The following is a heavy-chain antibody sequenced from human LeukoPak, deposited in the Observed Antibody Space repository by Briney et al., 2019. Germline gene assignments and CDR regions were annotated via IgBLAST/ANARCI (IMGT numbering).Heavy chain of an antibody. CDR3: ARANGGYDLGYFDY. V-gene: IGHV4-59*08. Sequence: SETLSLTCTITGGSISSYYWSWFRQPPGKGLEWVGYIYYSGSTNYSPSLKSRVTISIDTSKNQFSLKLSSVTAADTAVYYCARANGGYDLGYFDYWGQGTLVTVSS. CDR2: IYYSGST. J-gene: IGHJ4*02. CDR1: GGSISSYY. D-gene: IGHD5-12*01.